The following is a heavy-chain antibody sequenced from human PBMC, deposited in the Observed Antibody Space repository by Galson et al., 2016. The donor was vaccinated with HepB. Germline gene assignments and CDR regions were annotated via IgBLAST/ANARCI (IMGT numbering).Heavy chain of an antibody. J-gene: IGHJ4*02. D-gene: IGHD5-12*01. CDR2: IKPDGSEK. Sequence: SLRLSCAASGFTFSTYWMSWVRQAPGKGLEWVANIKPDGSEKYYVDSVKGRFTISRDTAKSSLYLQMNSLRAEETAVYYCASRQIYTMSAFDYWGQGTLVTVAS. V-gene: IGHV3-7*01. CDR1: GFTFSTYW. CDR3: ASRQIYTMSAFDY.